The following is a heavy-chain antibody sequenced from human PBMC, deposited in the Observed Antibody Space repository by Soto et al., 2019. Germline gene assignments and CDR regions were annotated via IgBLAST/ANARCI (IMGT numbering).Heavy chain of an antibody. D-gene: IGHD4-17*01. CDR2: IYYSGST. V-gene: IGHV4-59*01. Sequence: PSETLSLTCTVSGGSISSYYWSWIRQPPGKGLEWIGHIYYSGSTNYNPSLKSRVTISVDTSKNQFSLKLSSVTAADTAVYYCARFDYGDFFDYWGQGTLVTVSS. CDR3: ARFDYGDFFDY. J-gene: IGHJ4*02. CDR1: GGSISSYY.